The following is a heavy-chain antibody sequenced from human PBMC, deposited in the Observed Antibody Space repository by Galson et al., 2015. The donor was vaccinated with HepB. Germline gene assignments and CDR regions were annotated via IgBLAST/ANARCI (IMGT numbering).Heavy chain of an antibody. CDR1: GYTFTGYY. CDR3: AREANSSGWYRALVDY. CDR2: ISAYNGNT. V-gene: IGHV1-18*04. J-gene: IGHJ4*02. D-gene: IGHD6-19*01. Sequence: SVKVSCKASGYTFTGYYMHWVRQAPGQGLEWMGWISAYNGNTNYAQKLQGRVTMTTDTSTSTAYMELRSLRSDDTAVYYCAREANSSGWYRALVDYWGQGTLVTVSS.